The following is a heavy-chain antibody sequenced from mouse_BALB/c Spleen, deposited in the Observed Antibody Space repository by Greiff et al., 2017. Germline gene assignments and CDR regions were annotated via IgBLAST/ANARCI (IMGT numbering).Heavy chain of an antibody. V-gene: IGHV5-6-4*01. CDR1: GFTFSSYT. CDR2: ISSGGSYT. Sequence: VQVVESGGGLVKPGGSLKLSCAASGFTFSSYTMSWVRQTPEKRLEWVATISSGGSYTYYPDSVKGRFTISRDNAKNTLYLQMSSLKSEDTAMYYCTRDRETGTYYFDYWGQGTTLTVSS. D-gene: IGHD4-1*01. CDR3: TRDRETGTYYFDY. J-gene: IGHJ2*01.